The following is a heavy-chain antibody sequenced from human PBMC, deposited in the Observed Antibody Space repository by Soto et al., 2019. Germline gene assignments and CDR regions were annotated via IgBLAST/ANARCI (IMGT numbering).Heavy chain of an antibody. CDR2: INHSGST. CDR3: ARPSGYSSGWYPY. J-gene: IGHJ4*02. D-gene: IGHD6-19*01. V-gene: IGHV4-34*01. CDR1: GGSFSGYY. Sequence: LSLTCAVYGGSFSGYYWSWIRQPPGKGLEWIGEINHSGSTNYNPSLKSRVTISVDTSKNQFSLKLSSVTAADTAVYYCARPSGYSSGWYPYWGQGTLVTVSS.